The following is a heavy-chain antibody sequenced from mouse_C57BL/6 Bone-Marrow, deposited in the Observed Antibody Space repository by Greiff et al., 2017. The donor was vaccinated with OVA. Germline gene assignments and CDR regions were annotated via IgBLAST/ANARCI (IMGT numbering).Heavy chain of an antibody. D-gene: IGHD1-1*01. J-gene: IGHJ1*03. Sequence: QVQLQQSGAELARPGASVKLSCKASGYTFTSYGISWVTQRTGQGLEWIGEIDPQRGNTFYNEKFKGKATLTADKSSSTTYMELRSMTSEDAAVYFWASITRYFDVWGTGTTVTVSS. V-gene: IGHV1-81*01. CDR1: GYTFTSYG. CDR2: IDPQRGNT. CDR3: ASITRYFDV.